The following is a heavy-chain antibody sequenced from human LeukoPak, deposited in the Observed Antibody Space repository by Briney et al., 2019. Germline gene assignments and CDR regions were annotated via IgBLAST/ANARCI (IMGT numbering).Heavy chain of an antibody. V-gene: IGHV3-23*01. Sequence: GGSLRLSCTASGFTFSSYAMSWVRQAPGKGLEGVSAISGGGGSTYYADSVKGRFTISRDNSKNTLYLQMNSLRAEDTAVYYCAKGSCGYSGYDCHYFDYWGQGTLVTVSS. J-gene: IGHJ4*02. CDR3: AKGSCGYSGYDCHYFDY. CDR2: ISGGGGST. CDR1: GFTFSSYA. D-gene: IGHD5-12*01.